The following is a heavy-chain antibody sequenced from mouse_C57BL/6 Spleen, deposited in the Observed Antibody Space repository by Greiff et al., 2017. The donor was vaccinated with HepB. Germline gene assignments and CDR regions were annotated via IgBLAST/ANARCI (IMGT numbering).Heavy chain of an antibody. Sequence: VQLQQSGAELVKPGASVKLSCTASGFNIKDYYMHWVKQRTEQGLEWIGRIDPEDGETKYAPNFQGKATITADTSSNTAYLQLSSLTSEDTAVYYCVHSSGYLDYWGQGTTLTVSS. CDR1: GFNIKDYY. V-gene: IGHV14-2*01. D-gene: IGHD3-2*02. CDR3: VHSSGYLDY. J-gene: IGHJ2*01. CDR2: IDPEDGET.